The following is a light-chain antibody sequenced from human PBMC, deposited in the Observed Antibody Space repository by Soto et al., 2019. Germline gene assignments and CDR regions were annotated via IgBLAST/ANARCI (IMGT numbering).Light chain of an antibody. CDR2: AGS. CDR3: QQSYSTPYT. J-gene: IGKJ2*01. Sequence: DIQMTQSPSSLSASVGDRVTITCRASQSISSYLNWYQQKPGKAPKLLIYAGSSLQSGVPSRFSGSGSGTDFTLTISSLQPEDFATYYCQQSYSTPYTFGHGNKLEIK. CDR1: QSISSY. V-gene: IGKV1-39*01.